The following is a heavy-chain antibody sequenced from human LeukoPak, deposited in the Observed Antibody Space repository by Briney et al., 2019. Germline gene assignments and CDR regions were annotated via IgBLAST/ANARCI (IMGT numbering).Heavy chain of an antibody. CDR3: ARVRYYDSSGYYRNYYYYYGMDV. V-gene: IGHV1-69*13. J-gene: IGHJ6*02. D-gene: IGHD3-22*01. CDR2: IIPIFGTA. Sequence: ASVKVSCKASGGTFSSYAISWVRQAPGQGLEWMGGIIPIFGTANCAQKFQGRVTITADESTSTAYMELSSLRSEDTAVYYCARVRYYDSSGYYRNYYYYYGMDVWGQGTTVTVSS. CDR1: GGTFSSYA.